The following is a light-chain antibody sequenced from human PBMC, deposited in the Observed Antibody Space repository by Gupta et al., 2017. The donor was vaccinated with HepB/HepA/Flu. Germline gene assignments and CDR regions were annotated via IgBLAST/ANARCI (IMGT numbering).Light chain of an antibody. CDR2: QDT. Sequence: YELTQPPSVSVSPGQTVSITYPGDSLGEKYACWYQQHPGQSPVPASPQDTRRPPGISERFSGSSSGNTATLTIIGTQAMDEADYYCQAWGSSTVVFGGGTKLTVL. V-gene: IGLV3-1*01. CDR3: QAWGSSTVV. CDR1: SLGEKY. J-gene: IGLJ2*01.